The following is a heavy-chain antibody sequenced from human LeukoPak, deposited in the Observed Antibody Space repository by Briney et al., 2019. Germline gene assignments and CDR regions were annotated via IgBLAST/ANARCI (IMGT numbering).Heavy chain of an antibody. Sequence: GASVKVSCKASGYTLTSYDINWVRQATGQGLEWMGWMNPNSGNTGYAQKFQGRVTMTRNTSISTAYMELSSLRSEDTAAYYCARVPDYGDGDYWGQGTLVTVSS. V-gene: IGHV1-8*01. J-gene: IGHJ4*02. D-gene: IGHD4-17*01. CDR2: MNPNSGNT. CDR3: ARVPDYGDGDY. CDR1: GYTLTSYD.